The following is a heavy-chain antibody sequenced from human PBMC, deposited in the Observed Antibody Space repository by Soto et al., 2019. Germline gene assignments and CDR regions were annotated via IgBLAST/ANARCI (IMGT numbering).Heavy chain of an antibody. V-gene: IGHV3-11*01. Sequence: GGSLRLSCAASGFTFSDYYMTWIRQARGKGLEWVSYISSTSGTISYADSVKGRFTISRDNSKNTLYLQMNSLRDEDTAVYYCAKRIYSSGWVRGPFDYWGQGTLVTVSS. CDR1: GFTFSDYY. D-gene: IGHD6-19*01. J-gene: IGHJ4*02. CDR2: ISSTSGTI. CDR3: AKRIYSSGWVRGPFDY.